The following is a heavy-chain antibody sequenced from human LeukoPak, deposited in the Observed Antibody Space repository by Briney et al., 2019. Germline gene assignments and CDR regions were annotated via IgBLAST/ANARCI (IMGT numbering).Heavy chain of an antibody. CDR2: IGWSRVSR. CDR3: AKQSGGYYVSSGYFQH. V-gene: IGHV3-23*01. D-gene: IGHD3-22*01. J-gene: IGHJ1*01. Sequence: RSLRLSCAASGFTLYGYAMGAGPHAPREGHAPEPRIGWSRVSRSYADSVEGLSTISRDISKNTLYLQMNSLRAEHTAVYYLAKQSGGYYVSSGYFQHWGQGTLVTVSS. CDR1: GFTLYGYA.